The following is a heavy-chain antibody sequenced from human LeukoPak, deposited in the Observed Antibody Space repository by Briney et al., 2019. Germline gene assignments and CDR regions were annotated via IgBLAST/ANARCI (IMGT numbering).Heavy chain of an antibody. CDR2: INSDGSST. CDR1: GFTFSRYW. D-gene: IGHD2-21*01. J-gene: IGHJ5*02. Sequence: GGSLRLSCAASGFTFSRYWMHWARQAPGKGLVWVSLINSDGSSTSYADSVKGRFTISRDNAKNTVYLQMNSLRAEDTAVYYCARTNSGGFDPWGQGTLVTVSS. V-gene: IGHV3-74*01. CDR3: ARTNSGGFDP.